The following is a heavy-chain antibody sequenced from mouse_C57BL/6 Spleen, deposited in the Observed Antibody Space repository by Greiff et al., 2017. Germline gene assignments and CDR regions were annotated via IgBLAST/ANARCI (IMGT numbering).Heavy chain of an antibody. CDR1: GYTFTSYW. J-gene: IGHJ2*01. Sequence: QVQLQQPGAELVRPGTSVKLSCKASGYTFTSYWMHWVKQRPGQGLEWIGVIDPSDSYTNYNQKFKGKATLTVDTSSITAYMQLSSLTSEDSAVYYCARSEDYGDFDYWGQGTTLTVSS. CDR2: IDPSDSYT. CDR3: ARSEDYGDFDY. D-gene: IGHD2-4*01. V-gene: IGHV1-59*01.